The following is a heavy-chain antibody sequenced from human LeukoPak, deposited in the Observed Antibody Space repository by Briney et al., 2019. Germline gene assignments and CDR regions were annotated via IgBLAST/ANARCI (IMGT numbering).Heavy chain of an antibody. D-gene: IGHD6-6*01. V-gene: IGHV4-59*01. CDR2: IYYSGST. J-gene: IGHJ3*02. CDR3: GAYSSSSGAFDI. CDR1: GGSISSYY. Sequence: SETLSLTCTVSGGSISSYYWSWIRQPPGKGLEWIGYIYYSGSTNYNPSLKSRVTISVDTSKNQFSLKLSSVTAADTAVYYCGAYSSSSGAFDIWGQGTMVTVSS.